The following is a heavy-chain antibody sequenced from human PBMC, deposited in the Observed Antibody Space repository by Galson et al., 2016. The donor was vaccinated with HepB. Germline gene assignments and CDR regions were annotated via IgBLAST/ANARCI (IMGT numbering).Heavy chain of an antibody. CDR1: GFTFSNAW. V-gene: IGHV3-15*01. CDR2: IKAETDGVAT. D-gene: IGHD5-18*01. J-gene: IGHJ4*02. Sequence: SLRLSCAASGFTFSNAWMTWVRQAPGKGLEWVGHIKAETDGVATDYAAPVKGRFTISRDDSKNTVYLQMNSLKIEDTAVYYCTTGWIQLWLFEEPLDYWGQGTLVTVSS. CDR3: TTGWIQLWLFEEPLDY.